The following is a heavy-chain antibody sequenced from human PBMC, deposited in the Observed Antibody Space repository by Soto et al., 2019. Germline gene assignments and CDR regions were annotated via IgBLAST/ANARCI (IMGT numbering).Heavy chain of an antibody. Sequence: PSETLSLTCAVYGGSFSGYYWSWIRQPPGKGLEWIGEINHSGSTNYNPSLKSRVTLSVDTSKNQFSLKLSSVTAADTAVYYCARLYDILTGLRGYYGMDVWGQGTTVTVSS. J-gene: IGHJ6*02. D-gene: IGHD3-9*01. CDR2: INHSGST. CDR3: ARLYDILTGLRGYYGMDV. CDR1: GGSFSGYY. V-gene: IGHV4-34*01.